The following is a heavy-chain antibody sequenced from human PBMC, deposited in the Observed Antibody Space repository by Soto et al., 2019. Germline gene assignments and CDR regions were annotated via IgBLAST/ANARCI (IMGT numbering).Heavy chain of an antibody. CDR2: ISYDGSNK. J-gene: IGHJ4*02. D-gene: IGHD1-26*01. V-gene: IGHV3-30-3*01. CDR3: ARARVGATGSRSYYFDY. CDR1: GFTFSSYA. Sequence: GGSLRLSCAASGFTFSSYAMHWVRQAPGKGLEWVAVISYDGSNKYYADSVKGRFTISRDNSKNTLYLQMNSLRAEDTAVYYCARARVGATGSRSYYFDYWGQGTLVTVSS.